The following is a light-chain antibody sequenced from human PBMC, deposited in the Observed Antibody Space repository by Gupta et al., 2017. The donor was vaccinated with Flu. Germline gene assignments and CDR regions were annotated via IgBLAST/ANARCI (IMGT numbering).Light chain of an antibody. J-gene: IGLJ3*02. CDR3: SSYTSSSTLV. V-gene: IGLV2-14*01. CDR1: SSDVGGYNY. Sequence: QSALTQPASVSGSPGQSITISCTGTSSDVGGYNYVSWYQQHPGKAPKLIIYEVSNRPSGVSNRFSGSKSCNTASLTISWLQAEDEADYYCSSYTSSSTLVFGGGTKLTVL. CDR2: EVS.